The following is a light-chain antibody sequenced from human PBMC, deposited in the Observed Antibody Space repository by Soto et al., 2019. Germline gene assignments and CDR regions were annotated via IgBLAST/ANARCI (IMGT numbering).Light chain of an antibody. Sequence: QPVLTQPPSASGTPGQRVTISCSGSSSNIGSNTVNWYQQLPGTAPKLLIHANNQRPSGVPDRFSGSKSGTSASLAISWLQSEEADYYCAAWDDSLNGYVFGTRTKVTVL. CDR3: AAWDDSLNGYV. V-gene: IGLV1-44*01. CDR2: ANN. CDR1: SSNIGSNT. J-gene: IGLJ1*01.